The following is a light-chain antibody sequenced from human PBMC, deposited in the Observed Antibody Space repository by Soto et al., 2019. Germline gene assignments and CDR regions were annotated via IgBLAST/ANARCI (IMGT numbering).Light chain of an antibody. CDR2: GAS. CDR1: QSVSSSY. CDR3: QQYGSSPRT. V-gene: IGKV3-20*01. J-gene: IGKJ1*01. Sequence: EIRLTQSADTLSLYPGERATLSCRASQSVSSSYLAWYQQKPGQAPRLLIYGASSRATGIPDRFSGSGSGTDFTLTISRLEPEDFAVYYCQQYGSSPRTFGQGTKVDIK.